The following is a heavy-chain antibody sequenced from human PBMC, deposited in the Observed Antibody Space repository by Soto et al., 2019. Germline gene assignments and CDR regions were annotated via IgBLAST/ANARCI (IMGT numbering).Heavy chain of an antibody. Sequence: EVQLVESGGGLVKPGGSLRLSCAASGFTFSSYSMNWVRQAPGKGLEWVSSISSSSSYIYYADSVKGRFTISRDNAKNSLYLQMNSLRAEDTAVYYCAKGYCSGGSFYSRLEPAYWGQGTLVTVSS. CDR2: ISSSSSYI. CDR1: GFTFSSYS. V-gene: IGHV3-21*01. CDR3: AKGYCSGGSFYSRLEPAY. D-gene: IGHD2-15*01. J-gene: IGHJ4*02.